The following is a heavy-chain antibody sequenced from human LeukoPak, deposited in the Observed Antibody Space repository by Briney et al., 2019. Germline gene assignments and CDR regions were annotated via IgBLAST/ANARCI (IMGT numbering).Heavy chain of an antibody. CDR1: GGSFSGYY. D-gene: IGHD6-19*01. CDR3: AREQWLAPDY. CDR2: ISSSSSYI. Sequence: ETLSLTCAVYGGSFSGYYWSWIRQAPGKGLEWVSSISSSSSYIYYADSVKGRFTISRDNAKNSLYLQMNSLRAEDTAVYYCAREQWLAPDYWGQGTLVTVSS. J-gene: IGHJ4*02. V-gene: IGHV3-21*01.